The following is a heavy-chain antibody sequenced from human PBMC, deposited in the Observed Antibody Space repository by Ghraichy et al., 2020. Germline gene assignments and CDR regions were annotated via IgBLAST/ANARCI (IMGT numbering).Heavy chain of an antibody. CDR2: IGAAGDT. V-gene: IGHV3-13*01. D-gene: IGHD6-13*01. J-gene: IGHJ4*02. CDR3: ARGTGYWSRRGDPYYFDY. CDR1: GFTFSSYD. Sequence: GGSLRLSCAASGFTFSSYDMHWVRQATGKGLEWVSAIGAAGDTYYPGSVKGRFTISRENAKNSLYLQMNSLRAGDTAVYYCARGTGYWSRRGDPYYFDYWGQGTLVTVSS.